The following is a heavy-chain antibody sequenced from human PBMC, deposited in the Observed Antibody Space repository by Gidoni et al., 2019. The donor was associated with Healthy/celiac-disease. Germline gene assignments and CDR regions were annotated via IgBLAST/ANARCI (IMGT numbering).Heavy chain of an antibody. Sequence: QVQLVQSGAEVKKPGASVKVSCKASGYTFTSYAMHWVRQAPGQRLEWMGWINAGNGNTKYSQKFQGRVTITRDTSASTAYMELSSLRSEDTAVYYCARAPITMVREAPGFDPWGQGTLVTVSS. V-gene: IGHV1-3*01. D-gene: IGHD3-10*01. J-gene: IGHJ5*02. CDR2: INAGNGNT. CDR3: ARAPITMVREAPGFDP. CDR1: GYTFTSYA.